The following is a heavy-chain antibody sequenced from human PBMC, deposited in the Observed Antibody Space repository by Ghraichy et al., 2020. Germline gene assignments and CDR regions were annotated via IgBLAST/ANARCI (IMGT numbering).Heavy chain of an antibody. CDR1: GFTFSSYS. Sequence: LSLTCAASGFTFSSYSMNWVRQAPGKGLEWVSSISSSSHYIYYADSVKGRFTISRDNAKNSLFLQMNSLRAEDTVVYYCAKEAYSSTWYEGPWGQGTLVTVSS. CDR3: AKEAYSSTWYEGP. J-gene: IGHJ4*02. V-gene: IGHV3-21*01. CDR2: ISSSSHYI. D-gene: IGHD6-13*01.